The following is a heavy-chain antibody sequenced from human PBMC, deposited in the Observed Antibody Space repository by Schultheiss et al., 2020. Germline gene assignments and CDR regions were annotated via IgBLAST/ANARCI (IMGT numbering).Heavy chain of an antibody. J-gene: IGHJ4*02. D-gene: IGHD6-25*01. Sequence: ASVKVSCKASGYTFTGYYMHWVRQAPGQGLEWMGRINPNSGGTNYAQKFQGRVTMTRDTSTSTVYMELSSLRSEDTAVYYCARDTFRAATMTYWGQGILVTVYS. CDR1: GYTFTGYY. CDR3: ARDTFRAATMTY. CDR2: INPNSGGT. V-gene: IGHV1-2*06.